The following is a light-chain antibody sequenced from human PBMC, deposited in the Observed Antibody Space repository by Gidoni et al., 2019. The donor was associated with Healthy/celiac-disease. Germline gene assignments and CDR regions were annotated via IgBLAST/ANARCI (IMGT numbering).Light chain of an antibody. Sequence: EIVMTQSPATLSVFPGERATLSCRASQSVSSNLAWYQQKPGQAPRLLIYGASTRATGIPARFSGSGSGTEFTLTISSLQSEDFAVYYCQQYNNWPQTFGQGTKVGIK. CDR2: GAS. CDR1: QSVSSN. V-gene: IGKV3-15*01. CDR3: QQYNNWPQT. J-gene: IGKJ1*01.